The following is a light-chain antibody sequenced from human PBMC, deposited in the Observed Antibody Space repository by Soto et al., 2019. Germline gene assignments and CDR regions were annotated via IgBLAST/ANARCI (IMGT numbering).Light chain of an antibody. V-gene: IGLV2-14*01. Sequence: QSALTQPASVSGSPGQSITISCTGTRSDIGNYDFVSWYQQHPGKAPKLIIYEVSNRPSGVSNRFSGSKSGNTASLTISGLQAEEEADYYCSSYTSSTTSVFGIGTQLTVL. CDR2: EVS. CDR1: RSDIGNYDF. J-gene: IGLJ7*01. CDR3: SSYTSSTTSV.